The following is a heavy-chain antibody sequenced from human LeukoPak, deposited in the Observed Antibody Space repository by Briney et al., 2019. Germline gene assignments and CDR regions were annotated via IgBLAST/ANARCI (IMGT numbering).Heavy chain of an antibody. Sequence: GGSLRLSCAASGFTFSSYSMNWVRQAPGKGLEWVAVISYDGSNKYYADSVKGRFTISRDNSKNTLYLQMNSLRAEDTAVYYCARGRTYYYDSSGYPDFDYWGQGTLVTVSS. CDR1: GFTFSSYS. J-gene: IGHJ4*02. CDR2: ISYDGSNK. D-gene: IGHD3-22*01. CDR3: ARGRTYYYDSSGYPDFDY. V-gene: IGHV3-30*03.